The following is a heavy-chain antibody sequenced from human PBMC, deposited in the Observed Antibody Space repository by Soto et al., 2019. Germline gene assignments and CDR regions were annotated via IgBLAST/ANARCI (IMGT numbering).Heavy chain of an antibody. CDR3: AKDFSRGPMGMSLDS. Sequence: QVQLVESGGGVVHPGRSLRLSCTASGFSFSDFSMHWVRQSPGKGLEWLALISSDGSNKFYADSVRGRFTVSRDRSENTLHLHMNAVRIDDTAMYYCAKDFSRGPMGMSLDSWGQGTLVIVSS. CDR1: GFSFSDFS. J-gene: IGHJ4*02. CDR2: ISSDGSNK. D-gene: IGHD1-26*01. V-gene: IGHV3-30*18.